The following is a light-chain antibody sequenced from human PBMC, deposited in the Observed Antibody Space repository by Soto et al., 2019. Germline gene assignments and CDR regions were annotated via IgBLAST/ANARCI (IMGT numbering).Light chain of an antibody. J-gene: IGKJ1*01. CDR3: QQYSDYST. Sequence: DIQMTQSPSTLSASVGDTVTITCRAGQTVGLWLAWYQQKIGGAPKLLIYDVSTLESGVPSRFSGRGSGTEVTLTISSLQPDDFATYYCQQYSDYSTFGQGTRLEIK. V-gene: IGKV1-5*01. CDR2: DVS. CDR1: QTVGLW.